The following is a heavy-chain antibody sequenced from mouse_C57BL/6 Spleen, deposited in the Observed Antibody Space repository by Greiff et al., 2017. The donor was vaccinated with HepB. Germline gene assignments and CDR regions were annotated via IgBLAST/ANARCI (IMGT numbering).Heavy chain of an antibody. V-gene: IGHV14-4*01. CDR1: GFNIKDDY. J-gene: IGHJ2*01. D-gene: IGHD6-1*01. CDR2: IDPENGDT. Sequence: EVQLQQSGAELVRPGASVKLSCTASGFNIKDDYMHWVKQRPEQGLEWIGWIDPENGDTEYASKFQGKATITADTSSNTAYLQLSSRTSEDTAVYYCTTPPASDYWGQGTTLTVSS. CDR3: TTPPASDY.